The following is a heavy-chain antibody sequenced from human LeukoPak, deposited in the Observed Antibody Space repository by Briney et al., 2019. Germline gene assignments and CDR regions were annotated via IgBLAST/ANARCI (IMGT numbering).Heavy chain of an antibody. D-gene: IGHD3-3*01. CDR2: MNPNSGNT. J-gene: IGHJ5*02. Sequence: ASVKVSCKASGYTFTSYDINWVRQAPGQGLEWMGWMNPNSGNTGYAQKFQGRVTMTRNTSISTAYMELSSLRSEDTAVYYCARAWLDFWSGYYTRWFDPWGQGTLVTVSS. V-gene: IGHV1-8*01. CDR3: ARAWLDFWSGYYTRWFDP. CDR1: GYTFTSYD.